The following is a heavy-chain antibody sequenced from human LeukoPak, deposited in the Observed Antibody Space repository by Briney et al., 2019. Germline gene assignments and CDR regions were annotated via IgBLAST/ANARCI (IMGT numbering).Heavy chain of an antibody. Sequence: SETLSLTCTVSGDSISSYYWSWIRQPPGKGLEWIGYIYYSGSTNYNPSLKSRVTISVDTSKNQFSLKLSSVTAADTAVYYCAGPARYSYGPLGYWGQGTLVTVSS. D-gene: IGHD5-18*01. CDR3: AGPARYSYGPLGY. CDR2: IYYSGST. CDR1: GDSISSYY. J-gene: IGHJ4*02. V-gene: IGHV4-59*12.